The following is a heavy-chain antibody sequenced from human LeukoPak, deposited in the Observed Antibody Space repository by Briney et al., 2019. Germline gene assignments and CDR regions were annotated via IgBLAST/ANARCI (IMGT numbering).Heavy chain of an antibody. CDR3: ARGQRRHVDMAPSFDY. J-gene: IGHJ4*02. CDR1: GFTFSSYS. CDR2: ISSRSSYI. D-gene: IGHD5-24*01. Sequence: GGSLRLSCAASGFTFSSYSMNWVRQAPGKGLGWVSSISSRSSYIDYADSLKGRFTISRDNAKNSLYLQMNSLRGEDTAVYSCARGQRRHVDMAPSFDYWGQGTLVTVSP. V-gene: IGHV3-21*01.